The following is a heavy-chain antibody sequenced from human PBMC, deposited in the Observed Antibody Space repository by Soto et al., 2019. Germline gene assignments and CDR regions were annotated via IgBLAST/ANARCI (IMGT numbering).Heavy chain of an antibody. CDR2: ISGYNGNT. CDR3: AIFQVVPGASWFDP. V-gene: IGHV1-18*04. CDR1: GYAFANYG. Sequence: ASVKVSCKASGYAFANYGITWVRQAPGQGLEYMGWISGYNGNTNYEQKFQGRVTMTTDTSTSTVYMELRSLRSDDTAVYYCAIFQVVPGASWFDPWGQGTLVTVSS. D-gene: IGHD2-2*01. J-gene: IGHJ5*02.